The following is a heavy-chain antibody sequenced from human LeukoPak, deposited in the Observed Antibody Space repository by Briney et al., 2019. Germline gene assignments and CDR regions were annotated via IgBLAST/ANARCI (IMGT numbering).Heavy chain of an antibody. J-gene: IGHJ6*02. V-gene: IGHV4-31*03. Sequence: SQTLSLTCTVSGGSISSGGYSWSWIRQHPGKGLEWLGYIYYSGSTYYNPSLKSRVTISVDTSKNQFSLKLSSVTAADTAVYYCASSGGMDVWGQGTTVTVSS. CDR1: GGSISSGGYS. CDR3: ASSGGMDV. CDR2: IYYSGST.